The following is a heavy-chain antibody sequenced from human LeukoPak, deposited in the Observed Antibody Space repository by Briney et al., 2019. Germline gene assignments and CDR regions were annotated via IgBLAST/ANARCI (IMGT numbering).Heavy chain of an antibody. V-gene: IGHV4-59*01. CDR3: ARGHVLLWFGESYGMDV. J-gene: IGHJ6*02. CDR2: IYYSGST. CDR1: GGSISSYY. D-gene: IGHD3-10*01. Sequence: SETLSPTCTVSGGSISSYYWSWIRQPPGKGLEWIGYIYYSGSTNYNPSLKSRVTISVDTSKNQFSLKLSSVTAADTAVDYCARGHVLLWFGESYGMDVWGQGTTVTVSS.